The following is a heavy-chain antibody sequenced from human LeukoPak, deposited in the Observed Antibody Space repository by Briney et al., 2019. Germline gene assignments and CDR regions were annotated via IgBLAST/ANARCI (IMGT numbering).Heavy chain of an antibody. J-gene: IGHJ4*02. CDR3: ARDEGAYDILTGYYSPFDY. Sequence: GGSLRLSCAASGFTFSSYSMNWVRQAPGKGLEWVSYISSSSSTIYYADSVKGRFTISRDNAKNSLYLQMNSLRAEDTAVYYCARDEGAYDILTGYYSPFDYWGQGTLVTVSS. CDR2: ISSSSSTI. V-gene: IGHV3-48*04. CDR1: GFTFSSYS. D-gene: IGHD3-9*01.